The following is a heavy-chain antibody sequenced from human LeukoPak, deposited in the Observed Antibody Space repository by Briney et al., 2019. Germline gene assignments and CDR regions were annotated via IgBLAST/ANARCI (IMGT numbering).Heavy chain of an antibody. CDR3: ARYSDSGYVWGSYRY. Sequence: GRSLRLSCAVSGFTFDDYGMHWVRQVPGKGLEWVAGISWDSGDIGYADSVKGRFTISRDNAKNSLYLQMNSLRAEDTAVYYCARYSDSGYVWGSYRYWGQGTLVTVSS. J-gene: IGHJ4*02. CDR1: GFTFDDYG. V-gene: IGHV3-9*01. D-gene: IGHD3-16*02. CDR2: ISWDSGDI.